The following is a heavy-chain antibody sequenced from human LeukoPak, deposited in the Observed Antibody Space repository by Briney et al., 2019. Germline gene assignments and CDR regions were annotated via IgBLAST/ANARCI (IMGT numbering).Heavy chain of an antibody. D-gene: IGHD4-17*01. V-gene: IGHV3-53*01. CDR1: GFSVNDNY. CDR3: ARTNPVYGDYDY. J-gene: IGHJ4*02. CDR2: MFPDGRT. Sequence: GGSLRLSCAVSGFSVNDNYMSWVRQAPGKGLQWVSVMFPDGRTYYADSVKGRFTISRDLARNTLLLQMHSLRADDTAVHYCARTNPVYGDYDYWSQRTLVTVSS.